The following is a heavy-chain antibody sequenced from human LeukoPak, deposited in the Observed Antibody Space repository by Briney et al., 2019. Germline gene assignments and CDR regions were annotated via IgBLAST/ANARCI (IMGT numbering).Heavy chain of an antibody. CDR1: GGSISSGSYY. V-gene: IGHV4-61*02. CDR3: ARQKPSQQTTVVTGRYFDL. J-gene: IGHJ2*01. Sequence: TSQTLSLTCTVSGGSISSGSYYWSWIRRPAGKGLEWIGRIYTSGSTNYNPSLKSRVTISVDTSKNQFSLKLSSVTAADTAVYYCARQKPSQQTTVVTGRYFDLWGRGTLVTVSS. CDR2: IYTSGST. D-gene: IGHD4-23*01.